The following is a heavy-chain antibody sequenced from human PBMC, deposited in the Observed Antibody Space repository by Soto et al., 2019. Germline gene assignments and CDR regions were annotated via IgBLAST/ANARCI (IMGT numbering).Heavy chain of an antibody. CDR2: IYHSGST. D-gene: IGHD6-13*01. V-gene: IGHV4-4*02. Sequence: QVQLQEPGPGLVKPSGTLSLTCAVSSGSISSSNWWSWVRQPPGKGLEWIGEIYHSGSTNNNPSLKSRVTISVDKSKNQFSLKLSSVTAADTAVYYCAGVAGVVTAGGYFDYWGQGTLVTVSS. CDR3: AGVAGVVTAGGYFDY. CDR1: SGSISSSNW. J-gene: IGHJ4*02.